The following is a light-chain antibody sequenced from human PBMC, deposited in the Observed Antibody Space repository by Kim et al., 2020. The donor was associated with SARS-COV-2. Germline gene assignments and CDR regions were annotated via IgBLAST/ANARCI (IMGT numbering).Light chain of an antibody. CDR3: QHYNSYSWT. Sequence: DTQMTQSPSTLSASVGDRVIITCRASESISSWLAWYQQKPGKAPKLLIYKASNLESGVPSRFSGSGSGTEFTLTISSLQPDDFATYYCQHYNSYSWTFGQGTKVDIK. V-gene: IGKV1-5*03. CDR2: KAS. CDR1: ESISSW. J-gene: IGKJ1*01.